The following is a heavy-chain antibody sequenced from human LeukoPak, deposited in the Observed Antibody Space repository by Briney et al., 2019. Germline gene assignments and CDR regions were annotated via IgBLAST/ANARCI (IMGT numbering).Heavy chain of an antibody. V-gene: IGHV1-18*01. CDR2: ISAYNGNT. J-gene: IGHJ2*01. CDR3: ARVGGSYSWYFDL. CDR1: GYTFTSYG. D-gene: IGHD1-26*01. Sequence: ASVKVSCKASGYTFTSYGISWVRQAPGQGLEWMGWISAYNGNTNYAQKLQGRVTMTTDTSTSTVYMELRSLRSDDTAVYYCARVGGSYSWYFDLWGRGTLVTVSS.